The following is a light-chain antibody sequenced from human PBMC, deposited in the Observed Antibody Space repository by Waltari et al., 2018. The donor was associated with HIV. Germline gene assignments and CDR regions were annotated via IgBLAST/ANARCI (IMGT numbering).Light chain of an antibody. Sequence: QSALTQPASVSGSPGQSITISCTGTSSDIGGYNYVSWYQQHPGKAPKLMMYEGSYRPSGISNRFSGSKSGNTASLTSSGLQADDEADYYCSSYTGSSTLVVFGGGTKLIVL. J-gene: IGLJ2*01. CDR3: SSYTGSSTLVV. CDR1: SSDIGGYNY. CDR2: EGS. V-gene: IGLV2-14*01.